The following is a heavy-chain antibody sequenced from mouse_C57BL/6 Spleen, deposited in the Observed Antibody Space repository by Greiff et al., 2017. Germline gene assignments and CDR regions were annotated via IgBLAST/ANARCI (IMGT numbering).Heavy chain of an antibody. V-gene: IGHV1-69*01. CDR3: AHYGSSYGYFDG. CDR2: LDPSARST. CDR1: GYHFTSYW. Sequence: VQLQPPGAELVLPVASVKLSCKASGYHFTSYWKHWVEPRHGQCLEWLGELDPSARSTTYNQKLKGKSTLTVDKSSSTAYMQLSSLTSEDSAVYYCAHYGSSYGYFDGWCTGTTATVSS. D-gene: IGHD1-1*01. J-gene: IGHJ1*03.